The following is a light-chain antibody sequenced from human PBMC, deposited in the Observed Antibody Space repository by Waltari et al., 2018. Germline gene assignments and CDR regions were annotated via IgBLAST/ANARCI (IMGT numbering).Light chain of an antibody. CDR1: QSVSGY. CDR3: QHRISWPYT. CDR2: DAN. J-gene: IGKJ2*01. V-gene: IGKV3-11*01. Sequence: IVLTQSPAPLSLSPGERATLSCRASQSVSGYLAWYQQRPGQAPRLLIYDANHRATGIPARFSGSGSGTDFTLTISSLEPEDFVVYYCQHRISWPYTFGQGTKLQI.